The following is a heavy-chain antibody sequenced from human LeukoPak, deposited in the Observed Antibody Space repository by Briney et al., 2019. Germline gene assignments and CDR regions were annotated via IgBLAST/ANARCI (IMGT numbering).Heavy chain of an antibody. CDR2: INHSGST. J-gene: IGHJ4*02. CDR3: ARGRRVLRYFDWSKVYDY. Sequence: SETLSLTCAVYGGSFSGYYWSWIRQPPGKGLEWIGEINHSGSTNYNPSLKSRVTISVDTSKNQFSLKLSSVTAADTAVYYCARGRRVLRYFDWSKVYDYWGQGTLVTVSS. D-gene: IGHD3-9*01. V-gene: IGHV4-34*01. CDR1: GGSFSGYY.